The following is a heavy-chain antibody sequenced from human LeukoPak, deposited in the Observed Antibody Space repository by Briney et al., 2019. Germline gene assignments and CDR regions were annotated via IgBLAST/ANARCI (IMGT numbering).Heavy chain of an antibody. CDR1: GYFIRSHHW. CDR2: IYFSGSV. Sequence: SETLSLTCTVSGYFIRSHHWWGWLRQPPGKGLEWIGYIYFSGSVLDNPSLKSRVTLSVDKSKSQFSLRMTSVTAVDPAVYYCARTDSSGYDAFDVWGQGTMVTVSS. J-gene: IGHJ3*01. CDR3: ARTDSSGYDAFDV. D-gene: IGHD3-22*01. V-gene: IGHV4-28*05.